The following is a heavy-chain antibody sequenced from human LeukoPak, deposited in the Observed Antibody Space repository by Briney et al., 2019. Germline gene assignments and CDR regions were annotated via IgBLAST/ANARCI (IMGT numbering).Heavy chain of an antibody. Sequence: PSETLSLTCTVSGASITSYSWSWIRQPPGKGLEWIGYIYYSGSTNYNPSLKSRVTISVDTSKNQFSLKLSSVTAADTAVYYCARVGAAGPIDYWGQGTLVTVSS. CDR3: ARVGAAGPIDY. J-gene: IGHJ4*02. CDR1: GASITSYS. V-gene: IGHV4-59*01. CDR2: IYYSGST. D-gene: IGHD6-13*01.